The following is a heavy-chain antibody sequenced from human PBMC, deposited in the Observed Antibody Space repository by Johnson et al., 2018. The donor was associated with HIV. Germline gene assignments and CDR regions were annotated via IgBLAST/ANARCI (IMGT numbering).Heavy chain of an antibody. D-gene: IGHD3-3*01. J-gene: IGHJ3*02. V-gene: IGHV3-15*01. Sequence: VQLVESGGGLVKPGGSLRLSCAASGFIFSNAWMSWVRQAPGKGLEWVGHIKSKTDGGTTDYAAPVKGRFTITRDDSKNRLHLQMNSLKTEDTAVYYCTIGLTIFGVVILDAFDIWGKGTMVTVSS. CDR2: IKSKTDGGTT. CDR1: GFIFSNAW. CDR3: TIGLTIFGVVILDAFDI.